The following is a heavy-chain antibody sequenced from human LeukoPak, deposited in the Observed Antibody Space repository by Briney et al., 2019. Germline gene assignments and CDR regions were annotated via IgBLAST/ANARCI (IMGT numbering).Heavy chain of an antibody. CDR3: AREVIHDYGDYFDY. D-gene: IGHD4-17*01. CDR2: ISSSSSYI. V-gene: IGHV3-21*01. Sequence: GGSLRLSCAASGFTFSSYSMNWVRQAPGKGLEWVSSISSSSSYIYYADSVKGRFTISRDNAKNSLYLQMNSLRAEDTAVYYCAREVIHDYGDYFDYWGQGTLVTVSS. J-gene: IGHJ4*02. CDR1: GFTFSSYS.